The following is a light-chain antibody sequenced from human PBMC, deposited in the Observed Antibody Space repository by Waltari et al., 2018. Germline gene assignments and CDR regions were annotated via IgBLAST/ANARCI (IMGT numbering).Light chain of an antibody. J-gene: IGLJ2*01. CDR3: CSYAGNYIWI. Sequence: QSALTQPRSVSGSPGQSVTISCTGTSSDVGGYNYVSWYQQHPDKAPKLMIYDVSKRPSGVPDRFSGSKSGNTASLTISGLQAEDEADYYCCSYAGNYIWIFGGGTKLTVL. V-gene: IGLV2-11*01. CDR2: DVS. CDR1: SSDVGGYNY.